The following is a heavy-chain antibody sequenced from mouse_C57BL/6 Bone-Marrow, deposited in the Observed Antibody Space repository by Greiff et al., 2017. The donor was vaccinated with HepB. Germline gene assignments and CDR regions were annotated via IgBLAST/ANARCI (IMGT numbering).Heavy chain of an antibody. V-gene: IGHV1-64*01. CDR1: GYTFTSYW. CDR3: ARDDGNYVAY. D-gene: IGHD2-1*01. Sequence: QVQLQQPGAELVKPGASVKLSCKASGYTFTSYWMHWVKQRPGQGLEWIGMIHPNSGSTNYNEKFKSKATLTVDKSSSTAYLPLSSLTSEDSAVYYCARDDGNYVAYWGQGTLVTVSA. J-gene: IGHJ3*01. CDR2: IHPNSGST.